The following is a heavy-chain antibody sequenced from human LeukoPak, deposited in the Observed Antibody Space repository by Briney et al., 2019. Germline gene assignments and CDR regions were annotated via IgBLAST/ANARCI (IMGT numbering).Heavy chain of an antibody. J-gene: IGHJ4*02. V-gene: IGHV4-39*01. CDR1: GGSISSSSYY. CDR2: IYYSGST. Sequence: SETLPLTCTVSGGSISSSSYYWGWIRQPPGKGLEWIVSIYYSGSTSYNPSLKSRVTISVGTSKNQFSLKLSSVTAADTAVYYCANSANYGGNSGYFDYWGQGTLVTVSS. CDR3: ANSANYGGNSGYFDY. D-gene: IGHD4-23*01.